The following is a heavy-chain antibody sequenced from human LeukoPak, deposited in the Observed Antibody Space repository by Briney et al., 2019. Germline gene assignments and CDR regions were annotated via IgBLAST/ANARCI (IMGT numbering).Heavy chain of an antibody. V-gene: IGHV3-21*01. D-gene: IGHD3-16*01. J-gene: IGHJ4*02. CDR1: AFTFSSYR. Sequence: KPAGTLRLSCAASAFTFSSYRMNWVRQASGKGLEWVSSSSSSSSYIYYADSVKGRFTISRDNAKNSLYLQMNSLRAEDTAVYYCARFLGTLLDYWGQGTLVTVSS. CDR3: ARFLGTLLDY. CDR2: SSSSSSYI.